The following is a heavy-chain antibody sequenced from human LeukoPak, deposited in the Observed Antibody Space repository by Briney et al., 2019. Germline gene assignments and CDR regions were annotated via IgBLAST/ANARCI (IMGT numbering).Heavy chain of an antibody. Sequence: GGSLRLSCAASGFTFSYYSMNWVSQAPGKGMEWASYFITRSSTISYADSVNGRFAISRDNAKNSLYLQMNSLRDEDTAVYYCARDQDYGFDYWGQGTLVIVSS. CDR1: GFTFSYYS. D-gene: IGHD4-17*01. CDR3: ARDQDYGFDY. V-gene: IGHV3-48*02. J-gene: IGHJ4*02. CDR2: FITRSSTI.